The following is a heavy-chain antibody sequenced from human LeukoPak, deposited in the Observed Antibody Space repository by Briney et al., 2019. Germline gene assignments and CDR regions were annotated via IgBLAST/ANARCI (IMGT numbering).Heavy chain of an antibody. D-gene: IGHD6-13*01. Sequence: GGSLRLSCAASGFTFSSYGMHWVRQAPGKGLEWVAVIWYDGSNKYYADSVKGRFTISRDNSKNTLYLQMNSLRAEDTAVYYCARGYSSSWFPFDYWGQRTLVTVSS. CDR3: ARGYSSSWFPFDY. CDR1: GFTFSSYG. J-gene: IGHJ4*02. V-gene: IGHV3-33*01. CDR2: IWYDGSNK.